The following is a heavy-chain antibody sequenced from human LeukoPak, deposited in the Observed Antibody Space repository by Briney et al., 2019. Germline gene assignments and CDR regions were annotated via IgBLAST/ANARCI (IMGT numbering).Heavy chain of an antibody. J-gene: IGHJ3*02. CDR1: GFTFSSYW. CDR3: ARGADIVVVPAATVVDAFDI. V-gene: IGHV3-7*03. CDR2: IKQDGSEK. D-gene: IGHD2-2*01. Sequence: GGSLRLSCAASGFTFSSYWMSWVRQARGKGLEWVANIKQDGSEKYYVDSVKGRFTISRDNAKNSLYLQMNSLRAEDTAVYYCARGADIVVVPAATVVDAFDIWGQGTMVTVSS.